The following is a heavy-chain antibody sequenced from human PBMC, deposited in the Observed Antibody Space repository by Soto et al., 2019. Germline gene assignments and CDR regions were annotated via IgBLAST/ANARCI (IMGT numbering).Heavy chain of an antibody. V-gene: IGHV4-30-4*01. D-gene: IGHD4-17*01. J-gene: IGHJ4*02. CDR1: GASVRSGDYY. Sequence: QVQLQESGPGLVKPSQTLSLTCSVSGASVRSGDYYWSSIRQAPGKGLEWIGYIYNSGGSYYNPSLKGRLTISIDTSKNQFSLKLNSVTVADTAIYYCVGTGTTDDYWGRGTLVTVSS. CDR3: VGTGTTDDY. CDR2: IYNSGGS.